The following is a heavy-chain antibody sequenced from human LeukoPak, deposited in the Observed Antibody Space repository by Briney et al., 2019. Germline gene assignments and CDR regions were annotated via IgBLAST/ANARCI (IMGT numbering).Heavy chain of an antibody. CDR2: ISTYNGNT. V-gene: IGHV1-18*04. Sequence: ASVKVSCKASGYTFTSYGISWVRQAPGQGLEWMGWISTYNGNTNYVQKLQGRVTMTTDTSTNTAYMELRSLRSDDTAVYYCARSTGELLEGYWGQGTLVTVSS. D-gene: IGHD3-10*01. CDR1: GYTFTSYG. CDR3: ARSTGELLEGY. J-gene: IGHJ4*02.